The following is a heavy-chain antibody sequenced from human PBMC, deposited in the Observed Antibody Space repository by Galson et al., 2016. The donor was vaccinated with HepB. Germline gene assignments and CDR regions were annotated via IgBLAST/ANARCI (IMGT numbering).Heavy chain of an antibody. CDR1: AGSISSGGYY. D-gene: IGHD4-17*01. V-gene: IGHV4-31*03. CDR3: ARTGSMTTVTANEYFFDY. CDR2: IHYSGRT. J-gene: IGHJ4*02. Sequence: TLSLTCTVSAGSISSGGYYWSWIRHHPGKGLEWIGYIHYSGRTYYNPSLKSRGTISVDTSKNQFSLKLNFVTAADTAAYYCARTGSMTTVTANEYFFDYGGQGTLVTVSS.